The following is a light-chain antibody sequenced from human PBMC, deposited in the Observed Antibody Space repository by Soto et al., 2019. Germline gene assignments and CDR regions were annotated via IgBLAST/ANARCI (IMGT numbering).Light chain of an antibody. J-gene: IGLJ1*01. CDR1: SSDVGTYNL. Sequence: QSALTQPASVSGSPGQSITISCTGTSSDVGTYNLVSWYQQHPGKAPKLILYEGSKRPSGVSNRFSGSNSGNTASLTISGLQAEDEADYSCCSYAGGSAPYVFGTGTKATV. CDR2: EGS. CDR3: CSYAGGSAPYV. V-gene: IGLV2-23*01.